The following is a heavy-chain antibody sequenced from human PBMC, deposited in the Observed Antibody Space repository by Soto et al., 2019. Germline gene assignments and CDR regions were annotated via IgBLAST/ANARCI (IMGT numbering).Heavy chain of an antibody. CDR3: ARGGLLPHS. CDR2: ISHSGST. Sequence: QLQLQESGSGLVKPSQTLSLTCAVSGGSTSSGGYSWSWLRQPPGKGLEWIGYISHSGSTYYNPSPRRRGTISVETAKNPISLRLSSATAAEKAAYYCARGGLLPHSWGQGAPVTVSS. CDR1: GGSTSSGGYS. J-gene: IGHJ4*02. D-gene: IGHD6-19*01. V-gene: IGHV4-30-2*01.